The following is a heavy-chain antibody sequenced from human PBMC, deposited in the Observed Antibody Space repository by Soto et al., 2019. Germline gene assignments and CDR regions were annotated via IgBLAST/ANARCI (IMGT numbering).Heavy chain of an antibody. V-gene: IGHV3-33*01. CDR1: GFTCSNYG. CDR3: ARSAGKGGLAAPIDH. J-gene: IGHJ4*02. D-gene: IGHD6-13*01. CDR2: IYYDASEK. Sequence: VQVVESGGGVVQPGRSLRLSCASSGFTCSNYGMLWVRQAPGKGLEWVTVIYYDASEKYYADSVKGRFTISRDNSKNTLVLQMDSLRAEDTAVYYCARSAGKGGLAAPIDHWGQGTLVTVSS.